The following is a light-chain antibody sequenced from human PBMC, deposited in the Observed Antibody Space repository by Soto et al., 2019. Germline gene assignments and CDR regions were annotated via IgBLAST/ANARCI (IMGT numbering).Light chain of an antibody. CDR3: QQRSNWPPD. Sequence: EIVLTQSPATLYFSPGERATLSCSASQSVSSSLACYQQKPGQAPRLLIYDASNRATGIPARFSGSGSGTDFTLHISSLEAEDFAVYYCQQRSNWPPDFGQGTKLDI. J-gene: IGKJ2*01. V-gene: IGKV3-11*01. CDR1: QSVSSS. CDR2: DAS.